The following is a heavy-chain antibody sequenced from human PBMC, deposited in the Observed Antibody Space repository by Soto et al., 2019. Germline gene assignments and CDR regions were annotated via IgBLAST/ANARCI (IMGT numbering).Heavy chain of an antibody. Sequence: GGSLRLSCAASGFTFSSYWMSWVRQAPGKGLEWVANIKQDGSEKYYVDSVKGRFTISRDNAKNSLYLQMNSLRAEDTAVYYCAAYCRGGTCYRYYGMDVWGQGTTVTVSS. CDR2: IKQDGSEK. J-gene: IGHJ6*02. V-gene: IGHV3-7*02. CDR3: AAYCRGGTCYRYYGMDV. CDR1: GFTFSSYW. D-gene: IGHD2-15*01.